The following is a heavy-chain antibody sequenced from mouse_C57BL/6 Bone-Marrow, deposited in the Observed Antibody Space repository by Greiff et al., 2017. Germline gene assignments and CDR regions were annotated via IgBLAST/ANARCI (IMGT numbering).Heavy chain of an antibody. D-gene: IGHD2-5*01. CDR1: GYTFTSYW. CDR3: ARPYYSSYWYFDI. Sequence: QVQLKQPGAELVKPGASVKMSCKASGYTFTSYWITWVKQRPGQGLEWIGDIYPGSGSTNYNEKFKSKATLNVDTSSSTAYMQLRSLTSGDSAVFDVARPYYSSYWYFDIWGTGNTVTVSS. J-gene: IGHJ1*03. CDR2: IYPGSGST. V-gene: IGHV1-55*01.